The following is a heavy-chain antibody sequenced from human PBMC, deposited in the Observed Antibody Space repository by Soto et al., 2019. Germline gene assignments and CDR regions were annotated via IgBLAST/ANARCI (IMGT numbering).Heavy chain of an antibody. D-gene: IGHD4-17*01. Sequence: QVQLVQSGAEVKKPGASVKVSCKASGYTFTGYYMHWVRQAPGQGLEWMGWINPNSGGTNYAQKFQGWVTMTRDTSISTAYMELSRLRSDDTAVYYCARVKRDGDYTHDAFDIWGQGTMVTVSS. CDR1: GYTFTGYY. CDR3: ARVKRDGDYTHDAFDI. J-gene: IGHJ3*02. CDR2: INPNSGGT. V-gene: IGHV1-2*04.